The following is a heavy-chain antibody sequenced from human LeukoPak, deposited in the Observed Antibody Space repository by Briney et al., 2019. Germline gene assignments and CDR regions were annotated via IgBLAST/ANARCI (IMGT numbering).Heavy chain of an antibody. CDR3: AKVAHRGGSTYYFYGLDV. CDR2: INSDGSST. D-gene: IGHD2-15*01. J-gene: IGHJ6*02. CDR1: GFTFSSYW. V-gene: IGHV3-74*01. Sequence: GGSLRLSCAASGFTFSSYWMHWVRQAPGEGLVWVSRINSDGSSTNYADSVRGRFTISRDNAKNTLYLQMNSLRAEDTAVYYCAKVAHRGGSTYYFYGLDVWGQGTTVTVSS.